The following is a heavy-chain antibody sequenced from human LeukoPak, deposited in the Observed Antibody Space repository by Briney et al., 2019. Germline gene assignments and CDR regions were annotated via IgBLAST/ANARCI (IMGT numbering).Heavy chain of an antibody. Sequence: SQTLSLTCAVSGGSISSGGYSWSWIRQPPGKGLEWIVYIYHSGSTYYNPSLKSRVTISVDRSKNQFSLKLSSVTAADTAVYYCARASPLDCSSTSCPESWFDPWGQGTLVTVSS. CDR2: IYHSGST. V-gene: IGHV4-30-2*01. D-gene: IGHD2-2*01. CDR1: GGSISSGGYS. J-gene: IGHJ5*02. CDR3: ARASPLDCSSTSCPESWFDP.